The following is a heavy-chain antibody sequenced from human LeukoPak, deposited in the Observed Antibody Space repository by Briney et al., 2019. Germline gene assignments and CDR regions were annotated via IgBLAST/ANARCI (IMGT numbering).Heavy chain of an antibody. J-gene: IGHJ4*02. D-gene: IGHD7-27*01. CDR2: FDPEDGET. CDR3: ATLWDETGDDC. Sequence: ASVNVSCKVSGYTLTELSMHWVRQAPGKGLEWKGGFDPEDGETIYAQKFQGRVTMTEDTSTDTAYMELSSLRSEDTAVYYCATLWDETGDDCWGQGTLVTVSS. V-gene: IGHV1-24*01. CDR1: GYTLTELS.